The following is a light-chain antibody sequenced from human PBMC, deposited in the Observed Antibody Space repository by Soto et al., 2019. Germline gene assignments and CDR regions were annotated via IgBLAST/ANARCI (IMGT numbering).Light chain of an antibody. CDR2: DAS. J-gene: IGKJ4*01. CDR1: QSVGSF. V-gene: IGKV3-11*01. Sequence: EIVLTQSPATLSLSPGERATLSCRASQSVGSFLAWYQQNFCQAPRLLLYDASKRATGIPARFSGSGSGTDFTLTISSLEPEDFAVYYFQQRNNWTPELTLGGGTRVEIK. CDR3: QQRNNWTPELT.